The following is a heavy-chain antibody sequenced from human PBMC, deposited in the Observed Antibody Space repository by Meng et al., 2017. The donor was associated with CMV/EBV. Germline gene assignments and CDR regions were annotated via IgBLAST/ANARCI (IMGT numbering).Heavy chain of an antibody. CDR2: INHSGST. CDR1: GGSFSGYY. Sequence: QVQLQQWGAGLFKPSETLSLTCAGYGGSFSGYYWSWIRQPPGEGLEWIGEINHSGSTNYNPSLKSRVTISVDTSKNQFSLKLSSVTAADTAVYYCARVKRGYDFWSGPYGMDVWGQGTTVTVSS. V-gene: IGHV4-34*01. D-gene: IGHD3-3*01. CDR3: ARVKRGYDFWSGPYGMDV. J-gene: IGHJ6*02.